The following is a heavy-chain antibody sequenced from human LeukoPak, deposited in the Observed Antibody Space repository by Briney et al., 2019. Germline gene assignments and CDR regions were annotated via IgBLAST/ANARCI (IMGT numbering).Heavy chain of an antibody. Sequence: SETLSLTCTVSGGSINTTTHYWDWIRQPPGKGLEWIGDIYYSGNTYFNPSLKSRVTMSVDTSKNQFSLKVSSVTAADTAVYCCARRIAPAGFHWFDPWGQGILVTVSS. CDR3: ARRIAPAGFHWFDP. V-gene: IGHV4-39*01. CDR1: GGSINTTTHY. J-gene: IGHJ5*02. CDR2: IYYSGNT. D-gene: IGHD6-13*01.